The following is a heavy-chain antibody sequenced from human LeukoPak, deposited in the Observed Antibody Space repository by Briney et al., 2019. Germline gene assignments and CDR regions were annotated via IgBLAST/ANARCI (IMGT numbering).Heavy chain of an antibody. D-gene: IGHD1/OR15-1a*01. CDR3: AKWNSVYNAFDV. CDR1: GDSITNYY. Sequence: SETLSLTCTVSGDSITNYYWNWIRQPPGKGLKWIGFSYYTGSSLYNPSLKSRVTISVDSSKSQFSLKLSSVTAADTAVYYCAKWNSVYNAFDVWGQGTIVTVSS. V-gene: IGHV4-59*03. J-gene: IGHJ3*01. CDR2: SYYTGSS.